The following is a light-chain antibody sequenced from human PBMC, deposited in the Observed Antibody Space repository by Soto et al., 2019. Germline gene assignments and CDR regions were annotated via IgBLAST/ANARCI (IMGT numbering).Light chain of an antibody. CDR1: QSLLHSNGYNY. CDR3: MQALQTLT. CDR2: LGS. J-gene: IGKJ4*01. V-gene: IGKV2-28*01. Sequence: DAVMTQSPLSLPVTPGEPASISCRSSQSLLHSNGYNYLHWYLQKPGQSPQLLIYLGSNRASVVADRFSGSGSGTDFTLKISMVEAEDVGGDYCMQALQTLTFGVGTKVEIK.